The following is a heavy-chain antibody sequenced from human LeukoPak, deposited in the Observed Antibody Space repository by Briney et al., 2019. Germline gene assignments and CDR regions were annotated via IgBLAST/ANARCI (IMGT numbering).Heavy chain of an antibody. CDR2: INSDGSRT. V-gene: IGHV3-74*01. J-gene: IGHJ4*02. Sequence: GGSLRLSCAASGFTFSTYWMHWVRQAPGKGLVWVPRINSDGSRTSYADSVKGRFTISRDNAKNTLYLQMNSLRGEDTAVYYCARDLRTPSDTNIAIDYWGQGALVTVSS. CDR1: GFTFSTYW. CDR3: ARDLRTPSDTNIAIDY. D-gene: IGHD4-23*01.